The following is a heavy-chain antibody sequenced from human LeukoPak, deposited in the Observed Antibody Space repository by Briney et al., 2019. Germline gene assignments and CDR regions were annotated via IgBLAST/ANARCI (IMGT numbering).Heavy chain of an antibody. D-gene: IGHD3-10*01. CDR3: ARARELYYFDY. CDR2: IYYSGST. J-gene: IGHJ4*02. CDR1: GGSISSYY. Sequence: PSEALSLTCTVSGGSISSYYWSWLRQPPGKGLEWIGYIYYSGSTNYNPSLRSRVTISVDTSKNQFSLKLSSVTAADTAVYYCARARELYYFDYWGQGTLVTVSS. V-gene: IGHV4-59*08.